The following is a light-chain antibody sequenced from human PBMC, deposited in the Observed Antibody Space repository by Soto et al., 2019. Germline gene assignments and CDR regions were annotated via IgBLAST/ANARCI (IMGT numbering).Light chain of an antibody. J-gene: IGKJ1*01. V-gene: IGKV3-20*01. CDR3: QHMRT. Sequence: ELVLTQSPGTLSLSPGERGTLSCRASQSVSSNYLAWYQQRPGQAPRLLISGASSRATGIPDRFSGSGSGTDFILNISRLEPEDFAVYYCQHMRTFGQGTKVEIK. CDR1: QSVSSNY. CDR2: GAS.